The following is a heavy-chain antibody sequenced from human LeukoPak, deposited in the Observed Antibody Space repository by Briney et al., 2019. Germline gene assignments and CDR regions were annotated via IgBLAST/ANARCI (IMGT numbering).Heavy chain of an antibody. CDR3: AKLGYCSSTSCYGIFSAFDI. V-gene: IGHV3-23*01. D-gene: IGHD2-2*01. J-gene: IGHJ3*02. Sequence: GGSLRLSCAASGFTFSSYAMSWVRQAPGKGLEWVSAISGSGGSTYYADSVKGRFTISRDNSKNTLYLQMNSLRAEDTAVYYCAKLGYCSSTSCYGIFSAFDIWGQGTMVTVSS. CDR1: GFTFSSYA. CDR2: ISGSGGST.